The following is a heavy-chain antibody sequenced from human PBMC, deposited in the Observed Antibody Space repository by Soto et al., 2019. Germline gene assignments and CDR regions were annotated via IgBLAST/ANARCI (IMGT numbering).Heavy chain of an antibody. D-gene: IGHD4-17*01. V-gene: IGHV3-23*01. CDR3: TRGGYGDYVFDS. CDR1: GFTFSSYA. Sequence: GGSLRLSCAASGFTFSSYAMSWVRQAPGKGLEWVSTINGLGDSTYYADSVKGRFTISRDISKNTLYLQMSSVRAEDTAIYYCTRGGYGDYVFDSWGQGTLVTVSS. CDR2: INGLGDST. J-gene: IGHJ4*02.